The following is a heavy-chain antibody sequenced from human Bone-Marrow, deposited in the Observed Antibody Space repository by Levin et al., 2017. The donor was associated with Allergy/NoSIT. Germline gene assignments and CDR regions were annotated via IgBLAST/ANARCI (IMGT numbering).Heavy chain of an antibody. CDR1: GSSISSGYY. D-gene: IGHD6-13*01. CDR2: IYHSGST. Sequence: SETLSLTCTVSGSSISSGYYWGWIRQPPGKGLEWIGSIYHSGSTYYNPSLKSRVTISVDTSKNQFSLKLSSVTAADTAVYYCARDRGAAAATGAGFDYYYYDGMDVWGQGTTVTVSS. V-gene: IGHV4-38-2*02. J-gene: IGHJ6*02. CDR3: ARDRGAAAATGAGFDYYYYDGMDV.